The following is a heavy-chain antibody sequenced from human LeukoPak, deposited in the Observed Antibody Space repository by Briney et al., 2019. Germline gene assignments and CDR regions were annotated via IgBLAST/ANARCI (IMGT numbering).Heavy chain of an antibody. J-gene: IGHJ6*03. Sequence: GGSLRFSCAASGFSFSCYGMHWVRQAPGKGVEGVAYIQYDGSNEQYADSVKGRFSISRDSSKNILDLQMNSLRAEDTAVYYCAKDRCSNGIGCYYYYMGVWGKGTTVTIYS. CDR2: IQYDGSNE. V-gene: IGHV3-30*02. CDR1: GFSFSCYG. CDR3: AKDRCSNGIGCYYYYMGV. D-gene: IGHD2-8*01.